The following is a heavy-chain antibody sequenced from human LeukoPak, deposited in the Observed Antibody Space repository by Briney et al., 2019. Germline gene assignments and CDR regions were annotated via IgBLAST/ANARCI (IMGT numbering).Heavy chain of an antibody. CDR1: GGSISTSNYY. Sequence: SETLSLTCTVSGGSISTSNYYWIWIRQPPGKGLEWIGSISYSGSTFYNPSLKSRVTMSVDTSQNQFSLKLSSVTATDTAVYYCVSKLWVWYYFDSWGQGTLVTVSS. V-gene: IGHV4-39*01. CDR3: VSKLWVWYYFDS. J-gene: IGHJ4*01. D-gene: IGHD2-21*01. CDR2: ISYSGST.